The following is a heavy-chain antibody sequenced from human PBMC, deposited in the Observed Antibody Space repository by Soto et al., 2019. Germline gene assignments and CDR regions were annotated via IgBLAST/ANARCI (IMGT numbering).Heavy chain of an antibody. CDR2: ISYDGSNK. J-gene: IGHJ4*02. D-gene: IGHD2-8*01. CDR1: GFTFSSYG. V-gene: IGHV3-30*18. Sequence: GGSLRLSCAASGFTFSSYGMHWVRQAPGKGLEWVAVISYDGSNKYYADSVKGRFTISRDNSKNTLYLQMNSLRAEDTAVYYCAKVVRAFSNGYYFDYWGQGTLVTVSS. CDR3: AKVVRAFSNGYYFDY.